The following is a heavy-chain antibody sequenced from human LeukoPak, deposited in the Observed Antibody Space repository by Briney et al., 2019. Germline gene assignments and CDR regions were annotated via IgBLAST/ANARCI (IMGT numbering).Heavy chain of an antibody. CDR3: ARHRTGSHYYFDY. CDR1: GGSISSYY. V-gene: IGHV4-59*08. CDR2: IYYSGST. Sequence: PSETLSLTCTVSGGSISSYYWSWIRQPPGKGLEWIGYIYYSGSTNDNPSLKSRVTISVDTSKNQFSLKLDSVTAADTAEYYCARHRTGSHYYFDYWGQGTLVTVSS. D-gene: IGHD3-10*01. J-gene: IGHJ4*02.